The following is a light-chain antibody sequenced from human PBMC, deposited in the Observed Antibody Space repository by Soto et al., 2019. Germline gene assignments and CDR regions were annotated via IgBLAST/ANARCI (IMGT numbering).Light chain of an antibody. J-gene: IGLJ1*01. CDR1: SSDIGLYNY. Sequence: QSALTQPASVSGSPGQSITISCTGTSSDIGLYNYVSWYQQHPGKAPKLMTYDVSKRPSGVPDRFSGSKSGNTASLTISGLQAEDEADYYCCSYAGRYTYVFGTGTKVTVL. CDR3: CSYAGRYTYV. V-gene: IGLV2-11*01. CDR2: DVS.